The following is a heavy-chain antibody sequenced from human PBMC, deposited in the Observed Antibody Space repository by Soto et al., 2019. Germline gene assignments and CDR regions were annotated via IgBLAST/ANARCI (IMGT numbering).Heavy chain of an antibody. Sequence: EVQLVESGGGLVQPGGSLRLSCVASGFTFSDSWMHWVRQAPGKGLVWVSRVNEHGTDSNYADSVKGRFTISRDNAKNTVYLQMNSLRAEDTAVYYCARELAAAGSFDYWGQGTLVTVSS. V-gene: IGHV3-74*01. J-gene: IGHJ4*02. D-gene: IGHD6-13*01. CDR1: GFTFSDSW. CDR3: ARELAAAGSFDY. CDR2: VNEHGTDS.